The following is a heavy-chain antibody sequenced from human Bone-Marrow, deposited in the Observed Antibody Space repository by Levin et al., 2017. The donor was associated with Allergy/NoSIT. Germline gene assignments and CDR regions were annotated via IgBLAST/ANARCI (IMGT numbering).Heavy chain of an antibody. Sequence: GESLKISCAASGFTFSSYWMSWVRQAPGKGLEWVANIKQDGSEKYYVDSVKGRFTISRDNAKNSLYLQMNSLRAEDTAVYYCARNYDYIWGSYRYGPVGYWGQGTLVTVSS. V-gene: IGHV3-7*01. J-gene: IGHJ4*02. CDR1: GFTFSSYW. CDR2: IKQDGSEK. CDR3: ARNYDYIWGSYRYGPVGY. D-gene: IGHD3-16*02.